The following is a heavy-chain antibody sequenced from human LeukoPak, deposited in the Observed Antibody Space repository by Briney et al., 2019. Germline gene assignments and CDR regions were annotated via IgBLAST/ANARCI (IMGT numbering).Heavy chain of an antibody. CDR2: ISSSSSYI. CDR1: GFTFSSYS. D-gene: IGHD2-15*01. J-gene: IGHJ5*02. CDR3: AKDTPISP. Sequence: GGSLRLSCAASGFTFSSYSMNWVRQAPGKGLEWVSSISSSSSYIYYADSVKGRFTISRDSSKNTLYLQMNSLRAEDTAVYYCAKDTPISPWGQGTLVTVSS. V-gene: IGHV3-21*01.